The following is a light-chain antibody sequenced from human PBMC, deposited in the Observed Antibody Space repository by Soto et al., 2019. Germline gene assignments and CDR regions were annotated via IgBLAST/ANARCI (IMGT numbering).Light chain of an antibody. CDR2: CAS. J-gene: IGKJ2*01. CDR3: QQYGSSPPMYT. CDR1: QSVNSRF. V-gene: IGKV3-20*01. Sequence: EIVLTQSPGTLSLSPGERATLSCRASQSVNSRFLAWYQQKPGQAPRLLMYCASTRATGIPDRFSGSGSGADFTLTISRLEPEDFAVYYCQQYGSSPPMYTFGQGTKLEIK.